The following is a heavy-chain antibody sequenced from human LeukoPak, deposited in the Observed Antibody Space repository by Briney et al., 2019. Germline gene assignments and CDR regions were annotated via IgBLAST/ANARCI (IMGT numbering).Heavy chain of an antibody. J-gene: IGHJ3*02. CDR2: INPNSGGT. CDR1: GYTFTGYY. V-gene: IGHV1-2*07. D-gene: IGHD3-22*01. Sequence: ASVKVSCKASGYTFTGYYMHWVRQAPGQGLEWMGWINPNSGGTNYARKFQGRVTMTRDTSISTAYMELSRLRSDDTAVYYCARTGRDYYDSSGYPEIDIWGQGTMVTVSS. CDR3: ARTGRDYYDSSGYPEIDI.